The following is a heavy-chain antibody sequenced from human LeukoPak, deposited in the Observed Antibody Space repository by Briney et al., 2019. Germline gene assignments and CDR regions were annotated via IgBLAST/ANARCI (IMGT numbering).Heavy chain of an antibody. V-gene: IGHV1-18*04. J-gene: IGHJ4*02. CDR2: ISAYNGNT. Sequence: ASVKVSCKASGYTFTGYYMHWVRQAPGQGLEWMGWISAYNGNTNYAQKLQGRVTMTTDTSTSTAYMELRSLRSDDTAVYYCARDFPADYWGQGTLVTVSS. CDR3: ARDFPADY. CDR1: GYTFTGYY.